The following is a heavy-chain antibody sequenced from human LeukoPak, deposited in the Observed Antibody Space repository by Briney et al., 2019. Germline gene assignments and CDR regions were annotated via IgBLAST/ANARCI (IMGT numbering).Heavy chain of an antibody. D-gene: IGHD3-16*01. V-gene: IGHV4-39*02. CDR2: IYYTGTT. CDR1: GASISSSTYY. Sequence: SETLSLTCSVSGASISSSTYYWGWIRQRPGKGLEWIGAIYYTGTTYYNPSLRSRVTISVDTSKNHFSLKLRSVTAADTALYYCASAPRQGSIGGLDYWGQGTLVTVSS. CDR3: ASAPRQGSIGGLDY. J-gene: IGHJ4*02.